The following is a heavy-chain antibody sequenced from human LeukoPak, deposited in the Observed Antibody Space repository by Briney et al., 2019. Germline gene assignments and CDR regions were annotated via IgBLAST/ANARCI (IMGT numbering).Heavy chain of an antibody. Sequence: SETLSLTCTVSGGSINSDYWSWVRQPPGKGLECIGYMYYSGSSTNYNPSLKSRVTILVDRSKNQFSLKLSSVTAADTAVYYCARQGHKLTLVDYYGMDVWGQGTTVTVSS. V-gene: IGHV4-59*08. D-gene: IGHD1-26*01. CDR2: MYYSGSST. CDR1: GGSINSDY. CDR3: ARQGHKLTLVDYYGMDV. J-gene: IGHJ6*02.